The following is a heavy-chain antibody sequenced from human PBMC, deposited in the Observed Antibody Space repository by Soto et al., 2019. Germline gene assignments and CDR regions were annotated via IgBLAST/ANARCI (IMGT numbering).Heavy chain of an antibody. CDR1: GGSISSGGYY. D-gene: IGHD3-10*01. V-gene: IGHV4-31*03. CDR3: ARYSARLWFGELFDY. CDR2: IYYSGST. Sequence: SETLSLTCTVSGGSISSGGYYWSWIRQHPGKGLEWIGYIYYSGSTYYNPSLKSRVTISVDTSKNQFSLKLSSVTAADTAVYYCARYSARLWFGELFDYWGQGTLVTVSS. J-gene: IGHJ4*02.